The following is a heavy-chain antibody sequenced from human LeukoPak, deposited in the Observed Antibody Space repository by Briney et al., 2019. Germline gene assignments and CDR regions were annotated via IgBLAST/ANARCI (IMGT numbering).Heavy chain of an antibody. Sequence: SETLSLTCTVSGGSIRSSTYYWGWIRQPPGKGLEWIGSIYYSGNTYYNPSLKSRVTISVDTSKNQFSLKLRSVTAADTAVYYCARLLGGSHYMDVWGKGTTVTVSS. CDR3: ARLLGGSHYMDV. D-gene: IGHD3-16*01. CDR2: IYYSGNT. V-gene: IGHV4-39*01. CDR1: GGSIRSSTYY. J-gene: IGHJ6*03.